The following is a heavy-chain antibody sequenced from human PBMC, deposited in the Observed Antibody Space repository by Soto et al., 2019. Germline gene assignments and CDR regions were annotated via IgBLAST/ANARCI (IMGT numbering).Heavy chain of an antibody. CDR3: AKSISPTTNPTGAFDI. CDR1: GFTFADYA. V-gene: IGHV3-9*01. D-gene: IGHD1-26*01. J-gene: IGHJ3*02. Sequence: EVQLVESGGGLVQPGRSLRLSCAASGFTFADYAMHWVRQAPGKGLEWVSGISWNSGSIGYADSVKGRFTISRDNAKNSLYRQMNSLRAEDTALYYCAKSISPTTNPTGAFDIWCQGTMVTVSS. CDR2: ISWNSGSI.